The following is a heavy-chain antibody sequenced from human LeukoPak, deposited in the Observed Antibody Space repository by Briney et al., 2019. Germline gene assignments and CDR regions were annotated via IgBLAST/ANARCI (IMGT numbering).Heavy chain of an antibody. CDR2: IKSKTDGETR. CDR3: TTGLEWFGELGY. J-gene: IGHJ4*02. V-gene: IGHV3-15*01. D-gene: IGHD3-10*01. CDR1: GFTFSNAW. Sequence: GGSLRLSCAASGFTFSNAWMSWVRQAPGKGLEWVGRIKSKTDGETRDYAAPVKGRFTISRDDSKNTLYLQVNSLKSEDTAVYYCTTGLEWFGELGYRGQGTLVTVSS.